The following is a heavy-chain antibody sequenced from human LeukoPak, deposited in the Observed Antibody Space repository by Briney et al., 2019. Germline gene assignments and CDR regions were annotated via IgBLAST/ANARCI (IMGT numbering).Heavy chain of an antibody. CDR2: IYHSGST. J-gene: IGHJ4*02. V-gene: IGHV4-38-2*01. Sequence: PSETLSLTCAVSGDSISSGYYWGWIRQPPGKGLEWIGSIYHSGSTNYNPSLKSRVTISVDTSKNQFSLKLSSVTAADTAVYYCARGGYCSGGSCYLVDYWGQGTLVTVSS. CDR3: ARGGYCSGGSCYLVDY. CDR1: GDSISSGYY. D-gene: IGHD2-15*01.